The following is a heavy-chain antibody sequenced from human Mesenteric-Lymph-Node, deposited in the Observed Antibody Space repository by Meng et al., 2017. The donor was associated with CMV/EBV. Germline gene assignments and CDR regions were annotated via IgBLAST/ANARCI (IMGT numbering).Heavy chain of an antibody. J-gene: IGHJ6*02. V-gene: IGHV3-30-3*01. CDR1: GFIFKIHA. CDR2: ISYDGSNK. Sequence: GGSLRLSCAASGFIFKIHAMHWIRQAPGKGLEWVAVISYDGSNKYYADSVKGRFTISRDNVKNTLYLQMNSLRAEDTAVYYCARDSFWSGYYYGMDVWGQGTTVTVSS. D-gene: IGHD3-3*01. CDR3: ARDSFWSGYYYGMDV.